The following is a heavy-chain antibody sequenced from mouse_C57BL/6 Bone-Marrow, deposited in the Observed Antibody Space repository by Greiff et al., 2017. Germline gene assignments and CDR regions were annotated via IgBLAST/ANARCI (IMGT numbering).Heavy chain of an antibody. D-gene: IGHD2-5*01. V-gene: IGHV5-17*01. Sequence: VMLVESGGGLVKPGGSLKLSCAASGFTFSDYGMHWVRQAPETGLEWVAYISSGSSTIYYADTVKGRFTISRDNAKNTLFLQRTRLRSEDTAMYYCARGYYSNFLYAMDYWGQGTSVTVSS. CDR1: GFTFSDYG. CDR2: ISSGSSTI. CDR3: ARGYYSNFLYAMDY. J-gene: IGHJ4*01.